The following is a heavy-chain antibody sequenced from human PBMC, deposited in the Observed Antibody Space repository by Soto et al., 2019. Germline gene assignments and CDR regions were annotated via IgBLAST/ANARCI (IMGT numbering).Heavy chain of an antibody. D-gene: IGHD3-22*01. V-gene: IGHV3-33*01. J-gene: IGHJ3*02. CDR3: ASDPDYYDSSGSDDAFDI. CDR2: IWYDGSNK. CDR1: GFTFSSYG. Sequence: QVQLVESGGGVVQPGRSLRLSCAASGFTFSSYGMHWVRQAPGKGLEWVAVIWYDGSNKYYAASVKGRFTISRDNSKNTLYLQMNSLRAEDTAVYYCASDPDYYDSSGSDDAFDIWGQGTMVTVSS.